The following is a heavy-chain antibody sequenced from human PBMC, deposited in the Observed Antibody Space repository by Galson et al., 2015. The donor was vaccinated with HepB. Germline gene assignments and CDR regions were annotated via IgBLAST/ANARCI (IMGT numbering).Heavy chain of an antibody. Sequence: SLRLSCAASGFTFSNYWMYWVRQAPGKGLVWVSRINSDGSSTDYADSVQGRFTVSRDNAKSTLSLQMNSLSAEDTAVYYCARTRRSAAQFDYWGQGTQVTVSS. J-gene: IGHJ4*02. CDR1: GFTFSNYW. CDR3: ARTRRSAAQFDY. D-gene: IGHD6-25*01. CDR2: INSDGSST. V-gene: IGHV3-74*01.